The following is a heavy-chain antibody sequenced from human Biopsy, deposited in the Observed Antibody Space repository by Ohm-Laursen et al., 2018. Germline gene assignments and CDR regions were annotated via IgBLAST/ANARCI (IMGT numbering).Heavy chain of an antibody. V-gene: IGHV2-70*16. CDR2: IDWDDAK. CDR3: ARIPILVVPAAIVYRHRRHLQGLDV. CDR1: GFSLNTRGMS. J-gene: IGHJ6*02. D-gene: IGHD2-2*02. Sequence: TQTLTLTSTLSGFSLNTRGMSVTWIRQPPGKALEWLARIDWDDAKFYNGSLRTRLTISKDTSENHVVLTLSDVDPVDTATYYCARIPILVVPAAIVYRHRRHLQGLDVWGQGTTVIVSS.